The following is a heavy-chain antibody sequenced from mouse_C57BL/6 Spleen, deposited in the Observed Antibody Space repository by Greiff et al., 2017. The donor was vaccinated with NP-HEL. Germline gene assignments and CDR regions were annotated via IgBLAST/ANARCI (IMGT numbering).Heavy chain of an antibody. CDR3: ARRITTLYYYAMDY. Sequence: QVQLQQSGAELARPGASVKLSCKASGYTFTSHSISWVKQRTGQGLEWIGDIYPRNGSTNYNEKFKGKATLTADKSSSTAYMELRSLTSEDSAVYFCARRITTLYYYAMDYWGQGTSVTVSS. V-gene: IGHV1-81*01. J-gene: IGHJ4*01. D-gene: IGHD2-4*01. CDR1: GYTFTSHS. CDR2: IYPRNGST.